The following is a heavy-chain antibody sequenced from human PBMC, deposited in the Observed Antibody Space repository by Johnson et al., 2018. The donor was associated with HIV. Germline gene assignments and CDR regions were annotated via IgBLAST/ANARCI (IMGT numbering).Heavy chain of an antibody. V-gene: IGHV3-15*01. CDR3: STDHPTAPLFVMNAFDI. Sequence: EVQLVESGGGLIQPGGSLRLSCAASGFTVSSNYMSWVRQAPGKGLEWVGRIRSKTAGGTIEYAAPVKGRFTISRDDSKDTLYLQMNSLKIEDTAVYYCSTDHPTAPLFVMNAFDIWGQGTMVTVSS. CDR2: IRSKTAGGTI. D-gene: IGHD3-16*02. CDR1: GFTVSSNY. J-gene: IGHJ3*02.